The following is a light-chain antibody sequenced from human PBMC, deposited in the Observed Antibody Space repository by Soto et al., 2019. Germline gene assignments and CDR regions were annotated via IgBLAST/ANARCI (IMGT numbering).Light chain of an antibody. V-gene: IGKV3-20*01. CDR3: QQYDSSPWT. Sequence: ESVLTQSPGTLSLSPGERATLSCRASQSVSSSFLAWYQLKPGQAPRLLIYGASSRATGIPDRFSRSGSGTDITLPISRLEPEDFEAYYCQQYDSSPWTFGQGPQVEIK. CDR2: GAS. CDR1: QSVSSSF. J-gene: IGKJ1*01.